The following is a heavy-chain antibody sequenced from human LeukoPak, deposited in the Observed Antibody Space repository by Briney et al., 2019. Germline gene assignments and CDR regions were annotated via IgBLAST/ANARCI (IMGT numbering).Heavy chain of an antibody. J-gene: IGHJ4*02. CDR1: GVIFNNYA. D-gene: IGHD1-1*01. CDR3: AKHAGTTRQTKDY. Sequence: GGSLRLSCAVSGVIFNNYAMSWVRQAPGRGLEWVSVISASGGSTYCADSVKGRFTISRDNSNNRLYLEMNSLRAEDTAVYYCAKHAGTTRQTKDYWGQGTLVTVSS. V-gene: IGHV3-23*01. CDR2: ISASGGST.